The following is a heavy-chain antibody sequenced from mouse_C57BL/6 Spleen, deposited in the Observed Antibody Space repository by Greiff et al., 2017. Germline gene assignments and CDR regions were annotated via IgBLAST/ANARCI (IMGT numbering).Heavy chain of an antibody. D-gene: IGHD2-3*01. CDR2: ISYDGSN. CDR3: AREDDGYSNWYFDV. J-gene: IGHJ1*03. Sequence: EVQLVESGPGLVKPSQSLSLTCSVTGYSITSGYYWNWIRQFPGNKLEWMGYISYDGSNNYNPSLKNRISITRDTSKNQFFLKLNSVTTEDTATYYCAREDDGYSNWYFDVWGTGTTVTVSS. V-gene: IGHV3-6*01. CDR1: GYSITSGYY.